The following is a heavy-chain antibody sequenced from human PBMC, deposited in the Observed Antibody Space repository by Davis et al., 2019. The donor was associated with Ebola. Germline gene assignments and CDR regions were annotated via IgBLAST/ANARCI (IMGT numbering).Heavy chain of an antibody. Sequence: GESLKTPCAAPGFHFSSYWMSWVRQAPGKGLEWVANIKQDGSEKYYVDSVKGRFTISRDNAKNSLYLQMNSLRAEDTAVYYCARFDYGDYEVTNYYGMDVWGQGTTVTVSS. V-gene: IGHV3-7*01. D-gene: IGHD4-17*01. CDR2: IKQDGSEK. CDR1: GFHFSSYW. J-gene: IGHJ6*02. CDR3: ARFDYGDYEVTNYYGMDV.